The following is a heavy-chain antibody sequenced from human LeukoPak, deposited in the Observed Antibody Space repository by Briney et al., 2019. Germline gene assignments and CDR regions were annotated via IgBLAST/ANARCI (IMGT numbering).Heavy chain of an antibody. V-gene: IGHV1-2*02. CDR2: INPNSGGT. CDR3: ARDLPPNYDSSGYYDY. Sequence: ASVKVSCKASGYTFTGYYMHWVRQAPGQGLEWMGWINPNSGGTNYAQKLQGRVTMTTDTSTSTAYMELRSLRSDDTAVYYCARDLPPNYDSSGYYDYWGQGTLVTVSS. J-gene: IGHJ4*02. D-gene: IGHD3-22*01. CDR1: GYTFTGYY.